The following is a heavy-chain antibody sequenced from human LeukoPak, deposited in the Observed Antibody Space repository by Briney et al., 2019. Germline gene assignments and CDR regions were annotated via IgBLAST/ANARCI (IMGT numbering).Heavy chain of an antibody. J-gene: IGHJ4*02. Sequence: SQTLSLTCTVSGGSISSGGYYWSWIRQHPGKGLEWIGYIYYSGSTYYNPSLKSRVTISVDTSKNQFSLELSSVTAADTAVYYCARGSRRLADFHYWGQGTLVTVSS. D-gene: IGHD6-19*01. CDR3: ARGSRRLADFHY. V-gene: IGHV4-31*03. CDR1: GGSISSGGYY. CDR2: IYYSGST.